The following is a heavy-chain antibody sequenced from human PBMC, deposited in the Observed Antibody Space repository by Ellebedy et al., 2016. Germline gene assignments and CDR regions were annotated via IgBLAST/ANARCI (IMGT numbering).Heavy chain of an antibody. CDR3: ARGKVSGTGFDY. D-gene: IGHD3-10*01. CDR2: IYHSGST. CDR1: GGSISSGGYS. Sequence: SETLSLXXAVSGGSISSGGYSWSWIRQPPGKGLEWIGYIYHSGSTYYNPSLKSRVTISVDRSKNQFSLKLSSVTAADTAVYYCARGKVSGTGFDYWGQGTLVTVSS. V-gene: IGHV4-30-2*01. J-gene: IGHJ4*02.